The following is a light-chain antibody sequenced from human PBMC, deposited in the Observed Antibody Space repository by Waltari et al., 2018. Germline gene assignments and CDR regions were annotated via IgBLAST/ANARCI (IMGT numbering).Light chain of an antibody. V-gene: IGKV3-20*01. J-gene: IGKJ2*01. Sequence: EIVLTQSPGTLSLSPGERATLSCRASQSVSSSYLAWYQQKPGQAPRLLIYGASSRATGIPDRISGSGSGTDFTLTLSSLEPEDFAVYYCQQHGTSPFTFGQGTKVKIK. CDR1: QSVSSSY. CDR3: QQHGTSPFT. CDR2: GAS.